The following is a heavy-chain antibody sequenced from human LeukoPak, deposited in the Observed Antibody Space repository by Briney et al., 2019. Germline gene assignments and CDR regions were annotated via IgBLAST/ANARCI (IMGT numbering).Heavy chain of an antibody. Sequence: PGGSLRLSCAASGFTFSSYAMSWVRQAPGKGLEWTSTISGSGGSTYYVDSVKGRFTISRDNSKNTLYLQMNSLRAEDTAIYYCAKDQQSISYSPWGQGTLVTVSS. V-gene: IGHV3-23*01. CDR1: GFTFSSYA. J-gene: IGHJ5*02. CDR3: AKDQQSISYSP. CDR2: ISGSGGST. D-gene: IGHD4-11*01.